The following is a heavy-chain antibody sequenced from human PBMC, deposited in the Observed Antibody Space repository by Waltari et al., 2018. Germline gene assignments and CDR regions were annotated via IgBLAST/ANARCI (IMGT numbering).Heavy chain of an antibody. V-gene: IGHV3-23*01. CDR1: GFTFSSYA. J-gene: IGHJ4*02. D-gene: IGHD5-18*01. CDR2: SSGSGGST. Sequence: EVQLLESGGGLVQPGGSLRLSCAASGFTFSSYAMSWVRQAPGKGLEVCSASSGSGGSTYYAVSVKGLFTISRDNAKNTLYLQMNSLRAEDTAVYYCAKDGVQLWRGFDYWGQGTLVTVSS. CDR3: AKDGVQLWRGFDY.